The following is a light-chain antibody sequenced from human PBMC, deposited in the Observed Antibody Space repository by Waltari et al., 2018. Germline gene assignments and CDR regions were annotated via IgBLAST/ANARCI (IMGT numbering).Light chain of an antibody. V-gene: IGKV1-39*01. J-gene: IGKJ3*01. CDR1: QSISSY. CDR3: QQSYSTPFT. Sequence: DIQMTQSPPSLSASVGDRVTITCRASQSISSYLNWYQQKPGKAPKLLIYAASSLQSGVPSRFGGSGSGTDFTLTISSLQPEDFATYYCQQSYSTPFTFGPGTKVDIK. CDR2: AAS.